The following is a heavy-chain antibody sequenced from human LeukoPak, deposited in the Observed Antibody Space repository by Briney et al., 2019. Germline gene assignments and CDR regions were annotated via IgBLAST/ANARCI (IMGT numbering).Heavy chain of an antibody. V-gene: IGHV3-9*01. CDR1: GFSFDDYA. CDR2: ISWNSGTI. CDR3: VKVPIVGAPTDLFDY. J-gene: IGHJ4*01. Sequence: PGGSLRLSCAASGFSFDDYAMHWVRQAPGKGLEWVSGISWNSGTIVYAASVKGRFTISRDNAKNSLYLQMNSLRAEDTALYYCVKVPIVGAPTDLFDYWGQGTLVTVSS. D-gene: IGHD1-26*01.